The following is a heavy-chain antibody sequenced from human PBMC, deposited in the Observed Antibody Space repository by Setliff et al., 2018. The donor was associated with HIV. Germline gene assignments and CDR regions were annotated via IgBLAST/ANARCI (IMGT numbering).Heavy chain of an antibody. CDR2: IFYSETVHYGGRT. CDR3: ARVAPKGYQLLFSSV. V-gene: IGHV4-39*07. D-gene: IGHD2-2*01. Sequence: LSLTCTVSGGSISSNNYYWGWIRQPPGKGLEWIGSIFYSETVHYGGRTYYSPSLKSRVTISVDTSKNQFSLKLSSVTAADTAVYYCARVAPKGYQLLFSSVWGQGTTVTVSS. J-gene: IGHJ6*02. CDR1: GGSISSNNYY.